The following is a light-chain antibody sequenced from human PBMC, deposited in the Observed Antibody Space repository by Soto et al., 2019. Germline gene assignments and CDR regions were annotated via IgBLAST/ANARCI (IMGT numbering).Light chain of an antibody. Sequence: DIQVTQSPSSVSASVGDRVTITCRASQDINNWLAWYQQKPGKAPKLLIYTTSNLQSGVPSRFSGSGSGTDFTLTINSLQPEDFATYYCQQANSFPLTCGGGTKVEIK. CDR1: QDINNW. CDR2: TTS. CDR3: QQANSFPLT. V-gene: IGKV1D-12*01. J-gene: IGKJ4*01.